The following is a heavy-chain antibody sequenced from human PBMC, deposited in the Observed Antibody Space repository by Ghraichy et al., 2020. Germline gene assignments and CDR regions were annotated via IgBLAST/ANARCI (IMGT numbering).Heavy chain of an antibody. D-gene: IGHD2-2*01. J-gene: IGHJ6*02. CDR1: GFTFSNYA. V-gene: IGHV3-23*01. CDR2: ISGSGGST. Sequence: GGSLRLSCAASGFTFSNYAMSWVRQAPGQGLEWVSGISGSGGSTYFADSVKGRFTISRDNSKSTLYLQMNSLRAEETAVYYCATLGYCSSTSCYSYYYGMDVWGQGTTVTGSS. CDR3: ATLGYCSSTSCYSYYYGMDV.